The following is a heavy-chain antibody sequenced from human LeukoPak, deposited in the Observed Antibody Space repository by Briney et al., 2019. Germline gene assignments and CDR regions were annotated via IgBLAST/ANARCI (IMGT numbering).Heavy chain of an antibody. CDR2: IYYSGST. D-gene: IGHD6-13*01. CDR3: ERHRPAAGADY. V-gene: IGHV4-59*08. Sequence: SETLSLTCTVSGGSISSYYWSWIRQPPGKGLEWIGYIYYSGSTNYNPSLKSRVTISVDTSKNQFSLKLSSVTAADTAVYYCERHRPAAGADYWGQGTLVTVSS. CDR1: GGSISSYY. J-gene: IGHJ4*02.